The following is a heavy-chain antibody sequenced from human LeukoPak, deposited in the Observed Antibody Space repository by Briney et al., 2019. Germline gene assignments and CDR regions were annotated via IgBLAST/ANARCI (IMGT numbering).Heavy chain of an antibody. Sequence: ASVKVSCKASGYTFTSYYMHWVRQAPGQGLEWMGIINPSGGSTSYAQKFQGRVTMTRDMSTSTVYMELSSLRSEDTAVYYCARDWVAGVPFDAFDIWGQGTMVSVSS. CDR3: ARDWVAGVPFDAFDI. CDR1: GYTFTSYY. J-gene: IGHJ3*02. D-gene: IGHD3-10*01. CDR2: INPSGGST. V-gene: IGHV1-46*01.